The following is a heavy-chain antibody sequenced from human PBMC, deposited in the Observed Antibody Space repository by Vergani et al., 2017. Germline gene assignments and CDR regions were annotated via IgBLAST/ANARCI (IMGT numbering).Heavy chain of an antibody. CDR3: ASETVF. CDR1: GFTFDDYA. Sequence: VQLLESGGGLVQPGRSLRLSCAASGFTFDDYAMHWVRQAPGKGLEWVSGISWNSGSIGYADSVKGRFTISRDNAKNSLYLQMNSLRAEDTAVYYCASETVFGGQGTLVTGSS. V-gene: IGHV3-9*01. D-gene: IGHD1-1*01. CDR2: ISWNSGSI. J-gene: IGHJ4*02.